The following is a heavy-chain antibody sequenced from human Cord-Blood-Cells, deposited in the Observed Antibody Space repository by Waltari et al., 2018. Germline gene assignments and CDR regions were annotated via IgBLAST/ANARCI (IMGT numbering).Heavy chain of an antibody. CDR2: IYYSGST. J-gene: IGHJ6*02. CDR1: GGSISSYY. CDR3: ARLLSGSYYYYGMDV. Sequence: QVQLQESGPGLVKPSETLSLTCTVSGGSISSYYWSWIGQPPGKGLEWIGYIYYSGSTNYNPSLKSRVTISVDTSKNQFSLKLSSVTAADTAVYYCARLLSGSYYYYGMDVWGQGTTVTVSS. V-gene: IGHV4-59*01. D-gene: IGHD1-26*01.